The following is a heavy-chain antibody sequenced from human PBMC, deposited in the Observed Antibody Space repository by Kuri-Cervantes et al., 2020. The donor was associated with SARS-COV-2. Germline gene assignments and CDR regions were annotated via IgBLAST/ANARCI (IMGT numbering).Heavy chain of an antibody. Sequence: GESLKISFAASGFTFSDYYMSWIRQAPGKGLEWVSSISSTGSAKYYADSVKGRFTISRDNAKKSLYLQMNSLRAEDTAVYYCARVPSSSCYFDYLGQGTLVTVSS. V-gene: IGHV3-11*01. CDR2: ISSTGSAK. CDR3: ARVPSSSCYFDY. J-gene: IGHJ4*02. CDR1: GFTFSDYY. D-gene: IGHD6-13*01.